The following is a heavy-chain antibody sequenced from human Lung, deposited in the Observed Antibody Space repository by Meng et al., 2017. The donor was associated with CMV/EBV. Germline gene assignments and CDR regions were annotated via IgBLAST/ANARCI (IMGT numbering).Heavy chain of an antibody. Sequence: GESLKISCAASGFTFSSHPMNWVRQAPGKGLEWLAIISGGSDTIHYADSVKGRFTISRDNGKDTLYLQMNSLRAEDTAVYYCARDWSRDVLTGSFDYWGQGTLVTVSS. CDR3: ARDWSRDVLTGSFDY. V-gene: IGHV3-48*04. CDR2: ISGGSDTI. D-gene: IGHD3-9*01. J-gene: IGHJ4*02. CDR1: GFTFSSHP.